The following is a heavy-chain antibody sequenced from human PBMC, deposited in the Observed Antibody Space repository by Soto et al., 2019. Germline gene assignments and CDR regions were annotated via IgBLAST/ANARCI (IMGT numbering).Heavy chain of an antibody. Sequence: PGGSLRLSCVAPGFTFSIACMNWARQAPGKGLEWVSSISSSSSYIYYADSVKGRFTISRDNAKNSLYLQMNSLRAEDTAVYYCARAAAGTFSVLDYWGQGTLVTVSS. D-gene: IGHD6-13*01. J-gene: IGHJ4*02. CDR1: GFTFSIAC. CDR2: ISSSSSYI. CDR3: ARAAAGTFSVLDY. V-gene: IGHV3-21*01.